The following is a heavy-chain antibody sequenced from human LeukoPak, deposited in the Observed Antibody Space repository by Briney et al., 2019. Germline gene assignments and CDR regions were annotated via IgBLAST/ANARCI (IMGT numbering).Heavy chain of an antibody. J-gene: IGHJ4*02. D-gene: IGHD6-13*01. Sequence: GGSLRLSCAASGFTFSSYGMHWVRQALGKGLEWVAFIRYDGSNKYYADSVKGRFTISRDNSKNTLYLQMNSLRAEDTAVFYCAKESQQLVDYWGQGILVTVSS. CDR1: GFTFSSYG. CDR2: IRYDGSNK. V-gene: IGHV3-30*02. CDR3: AKESQQLVDY.